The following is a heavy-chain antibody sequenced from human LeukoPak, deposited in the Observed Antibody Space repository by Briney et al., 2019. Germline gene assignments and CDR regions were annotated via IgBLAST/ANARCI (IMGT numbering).Heavy chain of an antibody. J-gene: IGHJ6*02. D-gene: IGHD2-15*01. Sequence: PSETLSLTCAVYGGSFSGYYWSWIRQPPGKGLEWIGEISHSGSTNYNPSLKSRVTISVDTSKNQFSLKLSSVTAADTAVYYCARGKDIVVVVAATRKGYYYGMDVWGQGTTVTVSS. V-gene: IGHV4-34*01. CDR3: ARGKDIVVVVAATRKGYYYGMDV. CDR2: ISHSGST. CDR1: GGSFSGYY.